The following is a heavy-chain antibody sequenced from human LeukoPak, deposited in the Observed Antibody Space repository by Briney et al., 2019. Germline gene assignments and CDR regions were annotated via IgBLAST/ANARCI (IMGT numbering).Heavy chain of an antibody. CDR1: GYTFTSYA. V-gene: IGHV7-4-1*02. CDR2: INTNTGNP. D-gene: IGHD2-15*01. J-gene: IGHJ6*02. Sequence: ASVKVSCKASGYTFTSYAMNWVRQAPGQGLEWMGWINTNTGNPTYAQGFTGRFVFSLDTSVSTAYLQISSLKAEDTAVYYCASQDCSGGSCTYGMDVWGQGTTVIVS. CDR3: ASQDCSGGSCTYGMDV.